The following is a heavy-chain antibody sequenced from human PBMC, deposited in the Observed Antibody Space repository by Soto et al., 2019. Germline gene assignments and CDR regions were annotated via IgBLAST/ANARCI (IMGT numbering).Heavy chain of an antibody. J-gene: IGHJ4*02. CDR3: AKDLYSGYDFFFDY. V-gene: IGHV3-30*18. D-gene: IGHD5-12*01. Sequence: GGSLRLSCAASGFTFNNYGMHWVRQAPGKGLEWVAIISYDGSDKSYADSVKGRFTISRDDSKNTLYLQMNSLRPEDTAVYYCAKDLYSGYDFFFDYWGQGTLVTVSS. CDR1: GFTFNNYG. CDR2: ISYDGSDK.